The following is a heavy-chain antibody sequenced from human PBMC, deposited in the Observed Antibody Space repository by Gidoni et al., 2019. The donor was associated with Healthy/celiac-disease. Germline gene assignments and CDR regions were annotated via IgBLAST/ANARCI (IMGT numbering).Heavy chain of an antibody. D-gene: IGHD2-15*01. V-gene: IGHV3-23*04. J-gene: IGHJ4*02. CDR2: VSGSGGST. CDR1: GCAVSSTA. CDR3: AKFGGGCSGGSCYSPIDY. Sequence: EVQRVEAGGGMVQLGGALRLSCPAPGCAVSSTAMSWVRQAPGKGRECVSSVSGSGGSTYYADSVKGRFSISRDNSKNTLYLQMNSLRAEDTALYYCAKFGGGCSGGSCYSPIDYWGQGTLVTVSS.